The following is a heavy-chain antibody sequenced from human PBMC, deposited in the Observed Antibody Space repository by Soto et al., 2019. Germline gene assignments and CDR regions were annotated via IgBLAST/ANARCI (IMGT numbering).Heavy chain of an antibody. CDR1: GGTFSSYA. CDR3: ARPYEYSNYSVIGHYSYYGMDV. Sequence: SVKVSCKASGGTFSSYAIIWVRQAPGQGLEWMGGIIPIFGTANYAQKFQGRVTITADESTSTAYMELSSLRSEDTAVYYCARPYEYSNYSVIGHYSYYGMDVWGQGTTVTVSS. D-gene: IGHD4-4*01. CDR2: IIPIFGTA. J-gene: IGHJ6*02. V-gene: IGHV1-69*13.